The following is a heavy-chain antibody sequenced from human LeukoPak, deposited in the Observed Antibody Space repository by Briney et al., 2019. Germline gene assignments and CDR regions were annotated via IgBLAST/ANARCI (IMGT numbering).Heavy chain of an antibody. CDR1: GGTFSSYA. J-gene: IGHJ4*02. Sequence: SVKVSCKASGGTFSSYAISWVRQAPGQGLEWMGGIIPIFGTANYAQKSQGRVTITADESTSTAYMELSSLRSEDTAVYYCARGGYYYDSSGYPTDYWGQGTLVTVSS. V-gene: IGHV1-69*01. D-gene: IGHD3-22*01. CDR3: ARGGYYYDSSGYPTDY. CDR2: IIPIFGTA.